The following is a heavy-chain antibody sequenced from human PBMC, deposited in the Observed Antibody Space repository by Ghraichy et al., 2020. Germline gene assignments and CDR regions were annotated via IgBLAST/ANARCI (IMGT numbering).Heavy chain of an antibody. CDR1: GGSISSTTHY. J-gene: IGHJ6*02. CDR2: IYYSGST. CDR3: ARNSTVAARSRAADV. V-gene: IGHV4-39*01. D-gene: IGHD6-19*01. Sequence: SETLSPTCIVSGGSISSTTHYWGWIRQPPGKGLEWIGSIYYSGSTHYNPSLKSRVTVSVDTSKNQFSLKLTSVTAADTALYYCARNSTVAARSRAADVWGQGTTVTVSS.